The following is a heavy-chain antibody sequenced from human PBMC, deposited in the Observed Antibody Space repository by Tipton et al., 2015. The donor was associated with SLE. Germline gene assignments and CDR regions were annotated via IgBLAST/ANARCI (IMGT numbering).Heavy chain of an antibody. Sequence: TLSLTCTVSGGSISRFLLPWNRQPPGKGLEWIGLIYHSGSTYYNPSLKTRVRISIDTSLNQFSLKLSSVTAADTAVYYCARDKSSSSFAYWGQGTLVTVSS. CDR3: ARDKSSSSFAY. CDR2: IYHSGST. CDR1: GGSISRFL. V-gene: IGHV4-59*12. D-gene: IGHD6-13*01. J-gene: IGHJ4*02.